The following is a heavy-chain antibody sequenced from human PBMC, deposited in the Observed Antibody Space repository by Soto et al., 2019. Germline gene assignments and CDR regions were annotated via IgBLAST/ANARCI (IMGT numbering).Heavy chain of an antibody. J-gene: IGHJ4*02. CDR2: VSGSGGST. D-gene: IGHD6-13*01. CDR3: AYSSTPFDY. CDR1: GFTFISHA. Sequence: GGSLRVSCAASGFTFISHAMSWVRQAPGKGLEWVSAVSGSGGSTYYADSVKGRFTISRDNSKNTLYLQMNSLRAEDTAVYYCAYSSTPFDYWGQGTLVTVSS. V-gene: IGHV3-23*01.